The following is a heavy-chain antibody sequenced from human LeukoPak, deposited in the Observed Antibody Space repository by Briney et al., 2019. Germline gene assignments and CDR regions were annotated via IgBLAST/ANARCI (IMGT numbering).Heavy chain of an antibody. CDR1: GGSISSGGYS. D-gene: IGHD3-3*01. V-gene: IGHV4-30-4*07. J-gene: IGHJ5*02. CDR3: AKEHDLWHKQGNWFDT. CDR2: MFYNGTT. Sequence: SETLSLTCAVSGGSISSGGYSWSWIRQPQGKGLECIGFMFYNGTTYYNPSLKSRVTISVDTSTNQFSLRLSSVTAADTAIYYCAKEHDLWHKQGNWFDTWGQGVLVTVSS.